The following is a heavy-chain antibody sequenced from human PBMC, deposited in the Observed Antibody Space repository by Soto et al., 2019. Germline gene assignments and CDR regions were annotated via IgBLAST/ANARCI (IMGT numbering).Heavy chain of an antibody. CDR2: ISAHNGHT. J-gene: IGHJ4*02. D-gene: IGHD1-1*01. CDR3: ARGRYGDY. V-gene: IGHV1-18*01. Sequence: QVHLVQSGAEVKKPGASVKVSCKGSGYGFTTYGITWVRQAPGQGLEWMAWISAHNGHTNYAQKLQGRVTVTRDPSTSTAYMELRSLRSDDTAVYYCARGRYGDYWGQGALVTVSS. CDR1: GYGFTTYG.